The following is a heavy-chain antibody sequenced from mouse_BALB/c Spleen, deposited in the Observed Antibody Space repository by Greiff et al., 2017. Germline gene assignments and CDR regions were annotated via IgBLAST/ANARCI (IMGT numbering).Heavy chain of an antibody. Sequence: QVQLKQSGAELVKPGASVKLSCKASGYTFTSYYMYWVKQRPGQGLEWIGEINPSNGGTNFNEKFKSKATLTVDKSSSTAYMQLSSLTSEDSAVYYCTRSRVYYEPWFAYWGQGTLVTVSA. CDR3: TRSRVYYEPWFAY. CDR1: GYTFTSYY. V-gene: IGHV1S81*02. D-gene: IGHD2-4*01. J-gene: IGHJ3*01. CDR2: INPSNGGT.